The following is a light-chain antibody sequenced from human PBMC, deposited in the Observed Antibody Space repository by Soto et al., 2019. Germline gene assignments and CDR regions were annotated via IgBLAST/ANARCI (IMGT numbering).Light chain of an antibody. CDR2: GAS. V-gene: IGKV3D-20*02. Sequence: EIVLTQSPATLSLSPGERATLSCRASQSVSTSQLAWYQQKPGQAPRLLIFGASSRATGIPDRFSGSGSGTDFTLTISSLEPEDFAVYYCQQRGNRPPWTFGQGTKVDIK. CDR3: QQRGNRPPWT. CDR1: QSVSTSQ. J-gene: IGKJ1*01.